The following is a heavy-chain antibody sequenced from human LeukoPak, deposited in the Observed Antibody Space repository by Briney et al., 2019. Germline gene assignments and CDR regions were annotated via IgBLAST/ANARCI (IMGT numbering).Heavy chain of an antibody. V-gene: IGHV1-3*01. CDR3: ARNDYDYGDSWFDP. D-gene: IGHD4-17*01. Sequence: ASVNVSCKASGYTFTSYAMHWVRQAPGQRLEWMGWINAGNGNTKYSQKFQGRVTITRDTSASTAYMELGSLRSEDTAVYYCARNDYDYGDSWFDPWGQGTLVTVSS. CDR2: INAGNGNT. J-gene: IGHJ5*02. CDR1: GYTFTSYA.